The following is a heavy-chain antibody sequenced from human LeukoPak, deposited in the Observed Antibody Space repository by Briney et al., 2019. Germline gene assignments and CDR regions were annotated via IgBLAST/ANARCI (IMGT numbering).Heavy chain of an antibody. CDR1: GFTFTSYT. V-gene: IGHV3-21*01. CDR2: ISSTSSYI. Sequence: GGSLRLSCAASGFTFTSYTMNWVRQAPGKGLEWGSSISSTSSYIYYTDSVKGRFTISRDNAKNSLYLQMNSLRAEDTAVYYCARVAGYCSSTSNCYSDYWGQGTLVTVSS. CDR3: ARVAGYCSSTSNCYSDY. J-gene: IGHJ4*02. D-gene: IGHD2-2*01.